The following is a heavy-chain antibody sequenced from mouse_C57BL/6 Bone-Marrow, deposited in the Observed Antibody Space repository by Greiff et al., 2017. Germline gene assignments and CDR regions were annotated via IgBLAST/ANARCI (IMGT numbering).Heavy chain of an antibody. Sequence: VQLQQSGAELVKPGASVKLSCTASGFNIKDYYIHWVKQRTEQGLEWIGRIDPEDGETKYAPKFLDKGTITADTSSNTAYLQLSSLTSEDTAVYYCTMSLIYYGTNYWGQGTTLTVSS. CDR1: GFNIKDYY. V-gene: IGHV14-2*01. CDR3: TMSLIYYGTNY. CDR2: IDPEDGET. D-gene: IGHD1-1*01. J-gene: IGHJ2*01.